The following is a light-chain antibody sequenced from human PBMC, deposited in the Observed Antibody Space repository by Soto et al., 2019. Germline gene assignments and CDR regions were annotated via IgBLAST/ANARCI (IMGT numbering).Light chain of an antibody. CDR3: QQYNNWWT. Sequence: EIVMTQSPATLSVSPGERATLSCRASQSVSSSLAWYQQKPGQAPRLLIYGASTRATGIPARFSGSGSETDFTLTISSLQSEDFAVYYCQQYNNWWTFGQWTKVEIK. CDR2: GAS. CDR1: QSVSSS. V-gene: IGKV3-15*01. J-gene: IGKJ1*01.